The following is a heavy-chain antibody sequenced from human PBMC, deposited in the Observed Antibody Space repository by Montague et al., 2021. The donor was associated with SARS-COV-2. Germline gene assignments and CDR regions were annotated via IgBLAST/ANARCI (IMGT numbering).Heavy chain of an antibody. CDR2: VHYTGSI. J-gene: IGHJ4*02. V-gene: IGHV4-59*08. D-gene: IGHD2-8*02. Sequence: SETLSLTCTVSGGSISPYYWSWIRQSPGEGLEWIGYVHYTGSIIXNPSLESRVIISVDRSKNQFSLRLKSMTATDTAVYYCARHESTGWAYYFDYWGQGTLVTVSS. CDR1: GGSISPYY. CDR3: ARHESTGWAYYFDY.